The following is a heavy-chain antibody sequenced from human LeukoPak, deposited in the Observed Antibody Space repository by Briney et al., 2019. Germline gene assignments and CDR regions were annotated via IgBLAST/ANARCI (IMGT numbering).Heavy chain of an antibody. CDR3: ARAWSSSGWDYWYFDL. V-gene: IGHV4-59*01. CDR2: IYYSGST. CDR1: GGSISSYY. J-gene: IGHJ2*01. D-gene: IGHD6-19*01. Sequence: SETLSLTCTVYGGSISSYYWGWIRQPPGKGLEWIGYIYYSGSTNYNPSLKSRVTISVDTSKNQFSLKLGSVTAADTAVYYCARAWSSSGWDYWYFDLWGRGTLVTVSS.